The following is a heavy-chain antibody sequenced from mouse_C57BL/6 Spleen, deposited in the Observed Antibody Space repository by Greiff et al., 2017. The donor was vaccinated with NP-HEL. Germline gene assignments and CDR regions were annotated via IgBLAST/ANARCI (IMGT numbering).Heavy chain of an antibody. J-gene: IGHJ1*03. CDR2: IYPGDGDT. V-gene: IGHV1-82*01. D-gene: IGHD2-4*01. Sequence: VQLQQSGPELVKPGASVKISCKASGYAFSSSWMNWVKQRPGKGLEWIGRIYPGDGDTNYNGKFKGKATLTADKSSSTAYMQLSSLTSEDSAVYFCARGNYYDYDWYFDVWGTGTTVTVSS. CDR1: GYAFSSSW. CDR3: ARGNYYDYDWYFDV.